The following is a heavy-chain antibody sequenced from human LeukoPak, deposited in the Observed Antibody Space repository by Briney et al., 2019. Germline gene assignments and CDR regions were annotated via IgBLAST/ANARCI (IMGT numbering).Heavy chain of an antibody. CDR2: MNPNSDNT. CDR1: GYTFTSYD. V-gene: IGHV1-8*03. CDR3: ARGITIFGVVPYYYYMDV. J-gene: IGHJ6*03. D-gene: IGHD3-3*01. Sequence: ASVKVTCKASGYTFTSYDINWVRQATGQGLEWMGWMNPNSDNTGYAQKFQGRVTITRNTSISTAYMELSSLRSEDTAVYYCARGITIFGVVPYYYYMDVWGKGTTVTVSS.